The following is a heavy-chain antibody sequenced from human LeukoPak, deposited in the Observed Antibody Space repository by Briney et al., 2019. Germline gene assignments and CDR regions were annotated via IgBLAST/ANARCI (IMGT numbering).Heavy chain of an antibody. D-gene: IGHD3-10*01. CDR3: ASLLVGSGSYLS. Sequence: ASVKVSCKASGYTFTGYYMHWVRQAPGQGLEWMGWINPNSGGTNYAQKFQGRVTMTRDTSISTAYMELSRLGSDDTAVYYCASLLVGSGSYLSWGQGTLATVSS. CDR1: GYTFTGYY. J-gene: IGHJ4*02. CDR2: INPNSGGT. V-gene: IGHV1-2*02.